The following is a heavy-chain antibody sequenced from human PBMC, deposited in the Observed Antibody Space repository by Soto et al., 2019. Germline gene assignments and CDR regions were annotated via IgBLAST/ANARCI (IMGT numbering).Heavy chain of an antibody. V-gene: IGHV3-33*01. D-gene: IGHD2-15*01. J-gene: IGHJ5*02. CDR3: ARDYDIVGGSWFDP. CDR2: IWYDGSNK. CDR1: GFTFSSYG. Sequence: GGSLRLSCAASGFTFSSYGMHWVRQAPGKGLEWVAVIWYDGSNKYYADSVKGRFTISRDNSKNTLYLQMNSLRAEDTAVYYCARDYDIVGGSWFDPWGQGTLVTVSS.